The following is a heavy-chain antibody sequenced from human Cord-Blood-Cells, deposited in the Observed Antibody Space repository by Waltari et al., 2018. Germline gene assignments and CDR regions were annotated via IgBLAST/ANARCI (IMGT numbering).Heavy chain of an antibody. CDR3: ARDGSSSYYYGMDV. Sequence: QVQLVQSGAEVKKPGASVKVSCKASGYTFTSYAMHWVRQAPGQRLEWMGWINAGNGNTKYSQKFQGRVTITRDTSASTAYMELSSLRSEDTAVYYCARDGSSSYYYGMDVWGQGTTVTVSS. D-gene: IGHD6-6*01. CDR1: GYTFTSYA. CDR2: INAGNGNT. J-gene: IGHJ6*02. V-gene: IGHV1-3*01.